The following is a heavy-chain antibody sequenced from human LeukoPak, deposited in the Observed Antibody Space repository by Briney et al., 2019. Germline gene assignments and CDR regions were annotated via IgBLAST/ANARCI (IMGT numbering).Heavy chain of an antibody. J-gene: IGHJ4*02. CDR1: GFTSSGHW. V-gene: IGHV3-74*03. CDR2: INERGTDS. Sequence: GGSLRLSCTASGFTSSGHWIHWVRQPPGMGLVWVSRINERGTDSMYAESVKGRFTISRDNAKNTVYLQMNSLRAEDTAVYYCARRGDYRDHHYFEYWGQGALVTVSS. D-gene: IGHD4-17*01. CDR3: ARRGDYRDHHYFEY.